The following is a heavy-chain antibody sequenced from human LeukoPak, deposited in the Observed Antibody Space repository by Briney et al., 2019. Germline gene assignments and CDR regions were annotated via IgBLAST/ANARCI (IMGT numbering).Heavy chain of an antibody. CDR3: ARHSSWYETFDY. Sequence: KTSETLSLTCTVSGDSISSYYWNWIRQSPGKGLEWIGYIYYRGNTNYNPSLKSRVTISVDTSKNQFSLKLNSVTAADTAVYYCARHSSWYETFDYWGQGTLVTVSS. CDR1: GDSISSYY. J-gene: IGHJ4*02. V-gene: IGHV4-59*08. CDR2: IYYRGNT. D-gene: IGHD6-13*01.